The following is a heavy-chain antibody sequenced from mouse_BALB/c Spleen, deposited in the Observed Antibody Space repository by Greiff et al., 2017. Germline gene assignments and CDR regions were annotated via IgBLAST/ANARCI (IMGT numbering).Heavy chain of an antibody. Sequence: EVQGVESGGGLVQPGGSLKLSCAASGFTFSSYGMSWVRQTPDKRLELVATINSNGGSTYYPDSVKGRFTISRDNAKNTLYLQMSSLKSEDTAMYYCARYYSWGFAYWGQGTLVTVSA. D-gene: IGHD1-1*01. CDR3: ARYYSWGFAY. V-gene: IGHV5-6-3*01. J-gene: IGHJ3*01. CDR2: INSNGGST. CDR1: GFTFSSYG.